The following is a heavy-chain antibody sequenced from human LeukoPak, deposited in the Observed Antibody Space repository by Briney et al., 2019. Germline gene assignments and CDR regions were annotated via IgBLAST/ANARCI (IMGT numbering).Heavy chain of an antibody. CDR2: TYYRSKWYN. Sequence: SQTLSLTCAISGDSVSSNSATWNWIRQSPWRSLEWLGRTYYRSKWYNESAISVKSRVSINADTSKNQLSLQLNSVTPEDTAVYYCAREVPRHLDVWGQGTTVTVSS. V-gene: IGHV6-1*01. J-gene: IGHJ6*02. CDR1: GDSVSSNSAT. CDR3: AREVPRHLDV. D-gene: IGHD7-27*01.